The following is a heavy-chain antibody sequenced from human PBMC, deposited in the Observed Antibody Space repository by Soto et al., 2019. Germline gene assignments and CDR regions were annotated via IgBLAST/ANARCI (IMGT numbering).Heavy chain of an antibody. V-gene: IGHV3-30*18. CDR1: GFTFSTYG. J-gene: IGHJ6*02. Sequence: QVQLVESGGGVVQPGRSLRLSCAASGFTFSTYGMNWVRQAPGKGLEWVAVIPYDGRNKYYADSVKGRLTISRDNSKNTLYLQKNSLRAEDTAVYYCAKGQHCSSTSCYFYHYGMDVWGQGTTVAVSS. CDR3: AKGQHCSSTSCYFYHYGMDV. CDR2: IPYDGRNK. D-gene: IGHD2-2*01.